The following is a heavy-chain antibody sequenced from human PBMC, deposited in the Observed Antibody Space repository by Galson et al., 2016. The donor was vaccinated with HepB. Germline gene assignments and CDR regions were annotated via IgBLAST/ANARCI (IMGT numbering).Heavy chain of an antibody. Sequence: SLRLSCAVSGFTFRSHAMSWVRQAPGKGLEWVAFIYYDGSKKYYADSVKGRFTISRDNSKNTLYLQMNSLRAEDTAAYYCARDGRVREWLKKFYYYGMDVWGQGTTVTVSS. J-gene: IGHJ6*02. V-gene: IGHV3-30*03. CDR1: GFTFRSHA. CDR2: IYYDGSKK. CDR3: ARDGRVREWLKKFYYYGMDV. D-gene: IGHD3-3*01.